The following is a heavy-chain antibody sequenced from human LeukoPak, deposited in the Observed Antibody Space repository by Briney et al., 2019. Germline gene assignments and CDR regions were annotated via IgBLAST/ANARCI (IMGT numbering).Heavy chain of an antibody. CDR2: ISSSSSYI. J-gene: IGHJ4*02. V-gene: IGHV3-21*01. CDR1: GFTFSSYS. Sequence: GGPLRLSCAASGFTFSSYSMNWVRQTPGRGLEWVSSISSSSSYIYYADSVKGRFTISRDNAKNSLYLQMNSLRAEDTAVYYCARDLTGPSSNFDYWGQGTLVTVSS. D-gene: IGHD1-20*01. CDR3: ARDLTGPSSNFDY.